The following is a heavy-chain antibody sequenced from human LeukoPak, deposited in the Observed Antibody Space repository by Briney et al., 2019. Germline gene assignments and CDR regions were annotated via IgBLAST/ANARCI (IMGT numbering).Heavy chain of an antibody. CDR1: GFTFSSYA. Sequence: PGGSLRLSCAASGFTFSSYAMSWVRQAPGKGLEWVSAISGSGGSTYYPDSVKGRFTISRDNSKNTLYLQMDSLRAEDTAVYYCAKDALRYFDWAADYWGQGTLVTVSS. J-gene: IGHJ4*02. D-gene: IGHD3-9*01. CDR2: ISGSGGST. CDR3: AKDALRYFDWAADY. V-gene: IGHV3-23*01.